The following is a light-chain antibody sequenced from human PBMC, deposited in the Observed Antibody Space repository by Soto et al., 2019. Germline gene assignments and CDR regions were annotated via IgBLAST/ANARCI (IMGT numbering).Light chain of an antibody. CDR2: GVF. Sequence: ETVLTQSPGTVSLSPGERATLSCRTSQSVNSNYLAWYQQKPGQAPRLLIYGVFNSATGIPDRFSGSGSGTDFNLTISGLEPEDSAVYYCQQYDGSPRTFGQGTKLEIK. V-gene: IGKV3-20*01. CDR1: QSVNSNY. CDR3: QQYDGSPRT. J-gene: IGKJ2*01.